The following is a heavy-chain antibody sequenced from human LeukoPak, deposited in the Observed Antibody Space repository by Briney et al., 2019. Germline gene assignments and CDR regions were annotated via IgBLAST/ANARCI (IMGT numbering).Heavy chain of an antibody. J-gene: IGHJ6*03. CDR3: ARDKGYCSSTSCRQYYYYYMDV. V-gene: IGHV1-69*13. CDR1: GDTFSRYT. Sequence: SVKVSCKASGDTFSRYTINWVRQARGQGLEWMGVIIPIFGTANYAQKFQGRVTITADESTSTAYMELSSLRSEDTAVYYCARDKGYCSSTSCRQYYYYYMDVWGKGTTVTVSS. D-gene: IGHD2-2*01. CDR2: IIPIFGTA.